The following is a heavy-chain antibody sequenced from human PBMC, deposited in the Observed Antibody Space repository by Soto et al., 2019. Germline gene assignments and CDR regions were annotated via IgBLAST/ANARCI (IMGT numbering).Heavy chain of an antibody. D-gene: IGHD2-8*01. Sequence: QVQLQESGPGLVKPSQTLSLTCTVSGGSISSGGYYWSWIRQHPGKGLEWIGYMYYSGSTYYNPSLKSRVTISADTSKNQFSLKLSSVTAANTAVYYCARDRGGYCSDSVCYGMDVWGQGTTVTVSS. CDR1: GGSISSGGYY. V-gene: IGHV4-31*03. CDR3: ARDRGGYCSDSVCYGMDV. J-gene: IGHJ6*02. CDR2: MYYSGST.